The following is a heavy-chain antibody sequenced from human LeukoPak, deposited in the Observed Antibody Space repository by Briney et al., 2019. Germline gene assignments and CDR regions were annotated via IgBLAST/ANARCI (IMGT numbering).Heavy chain of an antibody. J-gene: IGHJ4*02. V-gene: IGHV3-48*03. D-gene: IGHD1-1*01. CDR1: GFTFSSYE. CDR2: IHNDGGYA. Sequence: PGGSLRLSCAASGFTFSSYEMNWVRQAPGKGLEWLSVIHNDGGYAAYADSVKGRFTISRDNAKNSLYLQMDSLRAEDTAVYYCARDWNHSPDFWGQGTLVTVSS. CDR3: ARDWNHSPDF.